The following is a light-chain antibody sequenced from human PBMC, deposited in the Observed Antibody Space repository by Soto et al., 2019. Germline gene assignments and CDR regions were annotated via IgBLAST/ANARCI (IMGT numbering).Light chain of an antibody. CDR2: NNN. J-gene: IGLJ3*02. CDR1: SSNIGSDA. V-gene: IGLV1-44*01. CDR3: ATWDDSLNGPV. Sequence: QSVLTQPPSASGTPGQSVTISCSGSSSNIGSDAVNWYQQLPGTAPKLLIYNNNQRPSGVPDRFSGSKSGTSASLAISGLLSSDEADYYCATWDDSLNGPVFGGGTKLTVL.